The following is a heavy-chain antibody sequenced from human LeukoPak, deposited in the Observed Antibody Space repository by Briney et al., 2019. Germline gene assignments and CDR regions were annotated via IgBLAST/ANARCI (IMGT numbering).Heavy chain of an antibody. CDR3: AKDAMVRGVMPEY. V-gene: IGHV3-30*18. CDR1: GFTFSSYA. D-gene: IGHD3-10*01. CDR2: ISYDGSNK. J-gene: IGHJ4*02. Sequence: GGSLRLSCAASGFTFSSYAMSWVRQAPGKGLEWVAVISYDGSNKYYADSVKGRFTISRDNSKNTLYLQMNSLRAEDTAVYYCAKDAMVRGVMPEYWGQGTLVTVSS.